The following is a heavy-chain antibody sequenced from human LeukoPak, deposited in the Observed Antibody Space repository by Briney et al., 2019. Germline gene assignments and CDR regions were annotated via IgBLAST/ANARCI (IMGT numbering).Heavy chain of an antibody. CDR2: IYSGGST. Sequence: GGSLRLSCAASGFTVSSNYMSWVRQAQGKGLEWVSVIYSGGSTYYADSVKGRFTISRDNSKNTLYLQMNSLRAEDTAVYYCARLVTGDYYDSSGYLDYWGQGTLVTVSS. D-gene: IGHD3-22*01. CDR3: ARLVTGDYYDSSGYLDY. V-gene: IGHV3-53*01. CDR1: GFTVSSNY. J-gene: IGHJ4*02.